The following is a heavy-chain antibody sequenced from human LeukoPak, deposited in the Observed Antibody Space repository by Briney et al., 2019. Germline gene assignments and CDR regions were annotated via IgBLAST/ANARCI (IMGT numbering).Heavy chain of an antibody. V-gene: IGHV4-59*02. CDR3: ARGSDSSGWRRFDY. D-gene: IGHD6-19*01. CDR2: IYYCGST. CDR1: GDSVSSY. Sequence: SETLSLTCTVSGDSVSSYWSWIRQPPGKGLRWIGYIYYCGSTNYNPSLKSRVTISVDSSKNQFSLRLTSVTAADTALYYCARGSDSSGWRRFDYWGQGILVTVSS. J-gene: IGHJ4*02.